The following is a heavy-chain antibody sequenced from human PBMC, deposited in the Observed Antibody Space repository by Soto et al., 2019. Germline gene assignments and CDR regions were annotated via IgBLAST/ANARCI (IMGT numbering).Heavy chain of an antibody. V-gene: IGHV1-18*01. D-gene: IGHD1-26*01. Sequence: ASVKVSCKASGYTFTSYGISWVRQAPGQGHEWMGWISAYDGDTKFAQMVQGRLTMSTDSSTRTAYMELRSLRSDDTAVYYCARSKQFFIGWEPSDFWGQGTLVTVSS. CDR1: GYTFTSYG. CDR2: ISAYDGDT. CDR3: ARSKQFFIGWEPSDF. J-gene: IGHJ4*02.